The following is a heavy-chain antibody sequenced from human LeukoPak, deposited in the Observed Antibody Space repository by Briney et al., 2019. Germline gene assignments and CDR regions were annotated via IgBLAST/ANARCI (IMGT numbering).Heavy chain of an antibody. CDR1: DDNPTIRG. CDR2: IIPILGIA. CDR3: ARDPPGPN. V-gene: IGHV1-69*04. J-gene: IGHJ4*02. Sequence: EASVKVSCKISDDNPTIRGFSWVRQAPGQGLEWMGRIIPILGIANYAQKFQGRVTITADKSTSTAYMELSSLRSEDTAVYYCARDPPGPNWGQGTLVTVSS.